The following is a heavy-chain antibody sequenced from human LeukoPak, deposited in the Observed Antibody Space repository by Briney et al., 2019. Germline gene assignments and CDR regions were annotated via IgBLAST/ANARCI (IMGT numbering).Heavy chain of an antibody. J-gene: IGHJ4*02. CDR1: GGTFSSYA. CDR2: IIPIFGTA. V-gene: IGHV1-69*05. CDR3: ARDALTYSSSPYFDY. D-gene: IGHD6-6*01. Sequence: GASEKVSCKASGGTFSSYAISWVRQAPGQGLEWMGGIIPIFGTANYAQKFQGRVTITTDESTSTAYMKLSSLRSEDTAVYYCARDALTYSSSPYFDYWGQGTLVTVSS.